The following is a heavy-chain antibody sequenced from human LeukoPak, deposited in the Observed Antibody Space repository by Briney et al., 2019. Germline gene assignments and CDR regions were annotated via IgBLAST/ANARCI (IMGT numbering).Heavy chain of an antibody. J-gene: IGHJ3*02. CDR3: ARGGLTGTPLGAFDI. V-gene: IGHV4-59*01. CDR2: IYYSGST. CDR1: GGSISSYY. D-gene: IGHD1-20*01. Sequence: SETLSLTCTVSGGSISSYYWSWIRQPPGKGLEWIGYIYYSGSTNYNPSLKSRVTISVDTSKNQFSLKLSSVTAADTAVYYCARGGLTGTPLGAFDIWGQGTMVTVSS.